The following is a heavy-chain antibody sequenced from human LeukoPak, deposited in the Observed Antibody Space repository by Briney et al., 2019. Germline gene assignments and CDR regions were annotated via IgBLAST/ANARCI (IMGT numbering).Heavy chain of an antibody. Sequence: GGSLRLSCAASGFTFSSYWMHWVRQAPGKGLEWVSSISSSSSYIYYADSVKGRFTISRDNAKNSLYLQMNSLRAEDTAVYYCAREKYCGGDCYFVFDYWGQGTLVTVSS. CDR2: ISSSSSYI. V-gene: IGHV3-21*01. CDR3: AREKYCGGDCYFVFDY. D-gene: IGHD2-21*02. J-gene: IGHJ4*02. CDR1: GFTFSSYW.